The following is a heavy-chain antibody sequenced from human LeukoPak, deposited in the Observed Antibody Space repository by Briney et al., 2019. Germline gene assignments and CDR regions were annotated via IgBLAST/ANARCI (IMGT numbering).Heavy chain of an antibody. CDR1: GFTFGDYA. CDR3: AKGVRSGTYYNCFDP. CDR2: ISGDGDNT. V-gene: IGHV3-43*02. Sequence: GGSLRLSCAASGFTFGDYAMHWVRQAPGKGLEWISLISGDGDNTYYANSVKGRFTISRDKSKNSLYLQMSSLRAEDTALYYCAKGVRSGTYYNCFDPWGQGTLVTVSS. J-gene: IGHJ5*02. D-gene: IGHD1-26*01.